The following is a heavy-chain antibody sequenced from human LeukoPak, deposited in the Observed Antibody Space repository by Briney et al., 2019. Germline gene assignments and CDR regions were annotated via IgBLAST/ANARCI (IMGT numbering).Heavy chain of an antibody. D-gene: IGHD6-13*01. CDR3: AKDIGKLSSSWVGYFDY. J-gene: IGHJ4*02. CDR1: GLSVSGNF. V-gene: IGHV3-66*02. CDR2: IYSGGST. Sequence: GGSLRLSCAASGLSVSGNFVSWVRQAPGKGLEWVSVIYSGGSTLYADSVKGRFTISRDNSKNTLYLQMNSLRAEDTAVYYCAKDIGKLSSSWVGYFDYWGQGTLVTVSS.